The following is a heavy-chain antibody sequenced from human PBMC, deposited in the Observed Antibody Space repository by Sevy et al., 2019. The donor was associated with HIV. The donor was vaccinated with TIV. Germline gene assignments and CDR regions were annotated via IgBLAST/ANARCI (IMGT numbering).Heavy chain of an antibody. J-gene: IGHJ4*02. CDR3: SGQRSSYGYEGLEY. D-gene: IGHD5-18*01. Sequence: GGCLRLSCAASGFTFSSYWMHWVRQAPGKGLVWLSRINSDGSSSTYADSVKGRFTISRDNAKNTMYLQMNSLRVEDTAVYYCSGQRSSYGYEGLEYWGQGTLVTVSS. CDR2: INSDGSSS. V-gene: IGHV3-74*01. CDR1: GFTFSSYW.